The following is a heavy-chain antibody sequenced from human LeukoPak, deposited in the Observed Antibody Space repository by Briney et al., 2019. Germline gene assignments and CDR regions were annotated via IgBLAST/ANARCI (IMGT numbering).Heavy chain of an antibody. CDR3: ARVWEVQYYFDH. D-gene: IGHD1-26*01. V-gene: IGHV3-30-3*01. CDR1: RFTFSSYY. J-gene: IGHJ4*02. CDR2: ISDDGVKK. Sequence: GRSLRLSCTASRFTFSSYYMYWVRQAPGKGLEWVAFISDDGVKKYYADSVKGRFSVSRDNYKKKLFLQMDSLRAEDAAVYYCARVWEVQYYFDHWGQGTLVTVSS.